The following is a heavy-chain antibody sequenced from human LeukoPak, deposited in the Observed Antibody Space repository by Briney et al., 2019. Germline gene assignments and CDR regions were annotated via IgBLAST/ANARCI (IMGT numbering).Heavy chain of an antibody. D-gene: IGHD6-19*01. CDR1: GYTFTSYA. V-gene: IGHV1-69*13. Sequence: GASVKVSCKASGYTFTSYAMNWVRQAPGQGLEWMGGIIPIFGTANYAQKFQGRVTITADESTSTAYMELSSLRSEDTAVYYCARGLDSSGWYGRRAFDIWGQGTMVTVSS. CDR2: IIPIFGTA. J-gene: IGHJ3*02. CDR3: ARGLDSSGWYGRRAFDI.